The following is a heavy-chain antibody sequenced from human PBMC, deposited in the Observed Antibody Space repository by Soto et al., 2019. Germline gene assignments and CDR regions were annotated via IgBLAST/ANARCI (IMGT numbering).Heavy chain of an antibody. J-gene: IGHJ6*02. CDR3: AKNSPSSYYDFWSGYYTYYYYGMDV. CDR1: GFTFSSYG. Sequence: GGSLRLSCAASGFTFSSYGMHWVRQAPGKGLEWVAVISYDGSNKYYADSVKGRFTISRDNSKNTLYLQMNSLRAEDTAVYHCAKNSPSSYYDFWSGYYTYYYYGMDVWGQGTTVTVSS. D-gene: IGHD3-3*01. V-gene: IGHV3-30*18. CDR2: ISYDGSNK.